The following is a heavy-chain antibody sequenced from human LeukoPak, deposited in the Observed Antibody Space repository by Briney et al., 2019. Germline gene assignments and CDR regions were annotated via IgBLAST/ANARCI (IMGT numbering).Heavy chain of an antibody. CDR3: ARARDGILPDH. Sequence: SETLSLTCTVSGGSISSYYWSWIRQPPGKGLEWIGYIYYSGSTNYNPSLKSRVTISVDTSKNQFSLKLSSVTAADTAVYYCARARDGILPDHWGQGTLVTVSS. V-gene: IGHV4-59*01. J-gene: IGHJ4*02. D-gene: IGHD2-21*02. CDR2: IYYSGST. CDR1: GGSISSYY.